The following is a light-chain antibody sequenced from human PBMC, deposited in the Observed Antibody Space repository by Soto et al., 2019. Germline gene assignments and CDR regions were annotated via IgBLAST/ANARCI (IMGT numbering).Light chain of an antibody. J-gene: IGLJ1*01. Sequence: QSALTQPASVSGSPGQSITISCSGTSSDVGGYNYVSWYQHDPGKAPKLMIYVVSNRPSGTSYRFSGSKSGNTASLTISGLQAEDEADYYCNSYTSSSTYVFGTGTKLTVL. CDR1: SSDVGGYNY. CDR3: NSYTSSSTYV. V-gene: IGLV2-14*01. CDR2: VVS.